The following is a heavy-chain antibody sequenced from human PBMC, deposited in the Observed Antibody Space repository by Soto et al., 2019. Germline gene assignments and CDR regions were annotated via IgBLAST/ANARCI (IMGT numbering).Heavy chain of an antibody. V-gene: IGHV1-69*08. CDR2: VIPFLDTA. CDR3: ARGHPQGGMDV. J-gene: IGHJ6*02. Sequence: VSCKASGGTFSSYTINGVRQAPGQGLEWMGGVIPFLDTANYAQNFQGRVTITADKSTNTAFMELGSLRSEDTAVYYCARGHPQGGMDVWGQGTTVTVSS. CDR1: GGTFSSYT.